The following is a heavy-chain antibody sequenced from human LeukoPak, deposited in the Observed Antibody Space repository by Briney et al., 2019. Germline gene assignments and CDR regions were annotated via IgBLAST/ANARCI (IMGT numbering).Heavy chain of an antibody. D-gene: IGHD4-17*01. CDR2: IYYSGST. CDR1: GGSISSGGYY. J-gene: IGHJ4*02. V-gene: IGHV4-31*03. CDR3: ARHDDAVDYALSYFDY. Sequence: SETLSLTCTVSGGSISSGGYYWSWIRQHPGKGLEWIGYIYYSGSTYYNPSLKSRVTISVDTSKNQFSLKLSSVTAADTAVYYCARHDDAVDYALSYFDYWGQGTLVTVSS.